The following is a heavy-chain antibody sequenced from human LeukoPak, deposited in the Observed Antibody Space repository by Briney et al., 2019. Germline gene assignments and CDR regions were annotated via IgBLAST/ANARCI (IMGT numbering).Heavy chain of an antibody. D-gene: IGHD4-17*01. CDR3: ARQLMNYGDYESHGMDV. CDR2: IYTSGST. Sequence: SETLSLTCTVSGGSISSYYWSWIRQPAGKGLEWIGRIYTSGSTNYNPSLKSRVTMSVDTSKNQFSLKLSSVTAADTAVYYCARQLMNYGDYESHGMDVRGQGTTVTVSS. V-gene: IGHV4-4*07. CDR1: GGSISSYY. J-gene: IGHJ6*02.